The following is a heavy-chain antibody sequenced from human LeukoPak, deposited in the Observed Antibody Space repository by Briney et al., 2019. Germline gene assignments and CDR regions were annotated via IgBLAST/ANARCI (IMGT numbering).Heavy chain of an antibody. V-gene: IGHV4-39*07. D-gene: IGHD6-6*01. J-gene: IGHJ2*01. Sequence: SETLSLTCTVSGGSISSSSYYWGWIRQPPGKGLEWIGSIYYSGSTYYNPSLKSRVTISVDTSKNQFSLKLSSVTAADTAVYYCARDSSSSSYYWYFDLWGRGTLVTVSS. CDR2: IYYSGST. CDR3: ARDSSSSSYYWYFDL. CDR1: GGSISSSSYY.